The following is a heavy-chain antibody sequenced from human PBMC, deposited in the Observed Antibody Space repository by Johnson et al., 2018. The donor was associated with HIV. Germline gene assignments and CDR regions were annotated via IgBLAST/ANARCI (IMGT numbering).Heavy chain of an antibody. V-gene: IGHV3-66*01. Sequence: EVLLLESGGGLVQPGGSLRLSCAVSGFSVSTNYINWVRQAPGKGLEWVSVIYSGGTTYYGDSVMGRFTISRDNAKNSLYLQMNSLRAEDTAVYYCARENSSGYHDAFDIWGQGTLVTVSS. CDR3: ARENSSGYHDAFDI. CDR1: GFSVSTNY. J-gene: IGHJ3*02. CDR2: IYSGGTT. D-gene: IGHD3-22*01.